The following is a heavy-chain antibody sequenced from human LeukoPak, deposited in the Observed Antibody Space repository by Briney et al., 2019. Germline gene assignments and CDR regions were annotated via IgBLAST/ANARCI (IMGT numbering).Heavy chain of an antibody. J-gene: IGHJ6*03. CDR1: GGSISSGGYY. D-gene: IGHD6-19*01. V-gene: IGHV4-30-2*01. CDR3: ARDQRAVAGPLYYYYMDV. CDR2: IYHSGST. Sequence: PSQTLSLTCTVSGGSISSGGYYWSWIRQPPGKGLEWIGYIYHSGSTNYNPSLKSRVTISVDTSKNQFSLKLSSVTAADTAVYYCARDQRAVAGPLYYYYMDVWGKGTTVTVSS.